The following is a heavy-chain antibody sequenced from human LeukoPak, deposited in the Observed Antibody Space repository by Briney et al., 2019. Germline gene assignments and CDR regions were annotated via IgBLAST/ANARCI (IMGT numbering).Heavy chain of an antibody. CDR2: INPNSGGT. CDR3: ARVVAARPVGDY. V-gene: IGHV1-2*02. J-gene: IGHJ4*02. Sequence: GASVKVSCKASGYTVTGYYMHWVRQAPGQGLEWMGWINPNSGGTNYAQKFQGRVTMTRDTSISTAYMELSRLRSDDTAVYYCARVVAARPVGDYWGQGTLVTVSS. D-gene: IGHD6-6*01. CDR1: GYTVTGYY.